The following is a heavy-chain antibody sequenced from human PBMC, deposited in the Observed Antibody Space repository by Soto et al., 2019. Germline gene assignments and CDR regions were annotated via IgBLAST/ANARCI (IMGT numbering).Heavy chain of an antibody. J-gene: IGHJ4*02. CDR2: ISSSGSTI. Sequence: QVHLVESGGGLVKPGGSLRLSCAASGFTFSDSYMSWIRQSPWKGLEWVSYISSSGSTIYYADSVKGRFTIARNNAKNSLYLQMNSLRAEGTAVYYCARERGDYVDYWGQGTLVNVSS. CDR3: ARERGDYVDY. V-gene: IGHV3-11*01. CDR1: GFTFSDSY. D-gene: IGHD4-17*01.